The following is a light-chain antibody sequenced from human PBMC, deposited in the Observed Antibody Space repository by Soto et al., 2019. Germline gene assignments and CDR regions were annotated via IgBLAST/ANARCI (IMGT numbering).Light chain of an antibody. V-gene: IGLV4-60*03. Sequence: QPVLTQSSSASASLGSSVKLTCTLSSGHSSYIIAWHQQQPGKAPRYLMKLEGSGSYNTGTGVPDRFSGSNSGADRYLTISNLQSEDEADYYCASWASNTHVVFGGGTKVTVL. CDR3: ASWASNTHVV. J-gene: IGLJ2*01. CDR2: LEGSGSY. CDR1: SGHSSYI.